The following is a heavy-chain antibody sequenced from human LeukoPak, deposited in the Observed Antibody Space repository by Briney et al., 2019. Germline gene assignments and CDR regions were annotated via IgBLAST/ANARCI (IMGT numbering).Heavy chain of an antibody. V-gene: IGHV3-9*01. Sequence: PGRSLRLSCAASGFTFDDYAMHWVRQAPGKGLEWVSGISWNSGSIGYADSVKGRFTISRDNAKNSLYLQMNSLRAEDTALYYCAKEMGYCSSTSCSYYYYGMDVWGQGTTVTVSS. CDR1: GFTFDDYA. D-gene: IGHD2-2*01. CDR3: AKEMGYCSSTSCSYYYYGMDV. CDR2: ISWNSGSI. J-gene: IGHJ6*02.